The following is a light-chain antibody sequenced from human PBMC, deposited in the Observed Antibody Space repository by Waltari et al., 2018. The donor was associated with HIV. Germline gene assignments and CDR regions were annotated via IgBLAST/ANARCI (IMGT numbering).Light chain of an antibody. CDR1: QTFNGN. V-gene: IGKV3-15*01. Sequence: VLTQSPATLSVSPGERATLSCRASQTFNGNLAWDQQKSGQAPRLLIYGASTRASGIPDRFSGSWSVTRFTLTITGLQSEDSAIYYCHQYNNWPQTFGQGTKVEV. J-gene: IGKJ1*01. CDR3: HQYNNWPQT. CDR2: GAS.